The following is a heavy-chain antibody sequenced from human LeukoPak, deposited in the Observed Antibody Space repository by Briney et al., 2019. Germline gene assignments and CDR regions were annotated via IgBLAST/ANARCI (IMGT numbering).Heavy chain of an antibody. CDR3: AREVLGYSYGDNWFDP. D-gene: IGHD5-18*01. Sequence: GGSLTLSCEASGFSVNGDHMTWVRQAPGKGLQWVSVLYKGGSTHYADSVKARFSISRDTSKNTVFLHMKSLRVEDTAVYYCAREVLGYSYGDNWFDPWGQGSLVTVSS. CDR2: LYKGGST. J-gene: IGHJ5*02. V-gene: IGHV3-66*01. CDR1: GFSVNGDH.